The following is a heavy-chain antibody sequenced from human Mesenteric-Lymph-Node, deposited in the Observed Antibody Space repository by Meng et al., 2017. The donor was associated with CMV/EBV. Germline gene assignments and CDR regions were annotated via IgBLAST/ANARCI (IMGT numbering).Heavy chain of an antibody. V-gene: IGHV4-59*11. J-gene: IGHJ6*02. D-gene: IGHD1-20*01. CDR3: ARNNWNPPYYYYGMDV. Sequence: SETLSLTCIVSGDSISSHYWNWIRQTPGKGLEWIGYINYSRGTNYNPSLKSRVTISLDTSKNQFSLKLSSVTAADTAVYYCARNNWNPPYYYYGMDVWGQGTTVTVSS. CDR2: INYSRGT. CDR1: GDSISSHY.